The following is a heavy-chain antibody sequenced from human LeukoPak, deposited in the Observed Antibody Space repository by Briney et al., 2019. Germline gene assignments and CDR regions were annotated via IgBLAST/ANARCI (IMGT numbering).Heavy chain of an antibody. J-gene: IGHJ3*02. CDR3: ARGSRVTTRLDAFDI. CDR1: GFTVSTNH. D-gene: IGHD4-17*01. Sequence: HPGGSLRLSCAASGFTVSTNHMSWVRQTPGKGLEWVSTIYSGGSIYYADSVKGRFTISRDNSKNTLYLQMNSLRVEDTAVFYCARGSRVTTRLDAFDIWGQGTMVTVSS. V-gene: IGHV3-53*01. CDR2: IYSGGSI.